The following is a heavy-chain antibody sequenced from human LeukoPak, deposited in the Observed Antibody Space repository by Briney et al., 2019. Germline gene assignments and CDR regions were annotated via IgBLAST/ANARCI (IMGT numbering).Heavy chain of an antibody. Sequence: PGGSLRLSCAASGFTFNNYAVTWVRQAPGKGLEWVSYISSSGSTIYYADSVKGRFTISRDNAKNSLYLQMNSLRAEDTAVYYCARVVGKYYYYYYMDVWGKGTTVTVSS. D-gene: IGHD1-26*01. CDR2: ISSSGSTI. CDR1: GFTFNNYA. J-gene: IGHJ6*03. CDR3: ARVVGKYYYYYYMDV. V-gene: IGHV3-48*03.